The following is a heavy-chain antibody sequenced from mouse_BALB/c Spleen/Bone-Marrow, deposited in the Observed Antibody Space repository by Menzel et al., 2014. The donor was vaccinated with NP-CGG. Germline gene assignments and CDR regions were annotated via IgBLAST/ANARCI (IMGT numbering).Heavy chain of an antibody. CDR2: INTNGGEI. CDR3: ARGDDYVSWFAY. J-gene: IGHJ3*01. CDR1: GFTFSNYG. D-gene: IGHD2-4*01. V-gene: IGHV5-6-3*01. Sequence: DVHLVESGGGLVQPGGSLKLSCAASGFTFSNYGMSWVRQTPDKRLEFVATINTNGGEIYYPDSVKGRFTISRDNAKNTLYLQMRSLKSEDTAMYYCARGDDYVSWFAYWGQGTLATVSA.